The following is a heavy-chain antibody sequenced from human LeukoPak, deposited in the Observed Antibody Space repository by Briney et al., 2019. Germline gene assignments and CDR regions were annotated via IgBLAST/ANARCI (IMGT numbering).Heavy chain of an antibody. CDR3: ARRADRGMNGNRPWFDP. CDR1: GFTLTDYF. D-gene: IGHD3-16*01. V-gene: IGHV1-2*02. J-gene: IGHJ5*02. CDR2: INPNSGGT. Sequence: ASVKVSCKPSGFTLTDYFMHWVQQAPGQGLEWLGYINPNSGGTKYAQKFQGRVTMTRDTSSSTHYMELSGLTSDDTAVYYCARRADRGMNGNRPWFDPWGQGTLVTVSS.